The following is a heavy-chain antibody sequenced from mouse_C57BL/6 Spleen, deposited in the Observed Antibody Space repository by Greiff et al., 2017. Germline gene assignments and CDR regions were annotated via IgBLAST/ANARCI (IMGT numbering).Heavy chain of an antibody. V-gene: IGHV1-82*01. D-gene: IGHD3-3*01. J-gene: IGHJ3*01. CDR2: IYPGDGDT. CDR1: GYAFSSSW. CDR3: ARPGTGGLFAY. Sequence: VQRVESGPELVKPGASVKISCKASGYAFSSSWMNWVKQRPGKGLEWIGRIYPGDGDTNYNGKFKGKATLTADKSSSTAYMQLSSLTSEDSAVYFCARPGTGGLFAYWGQGTLVTVSA.